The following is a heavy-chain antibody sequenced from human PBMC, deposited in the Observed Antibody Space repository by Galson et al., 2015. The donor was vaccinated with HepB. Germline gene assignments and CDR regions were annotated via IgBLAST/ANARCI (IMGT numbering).Heavy chain of an antibody. J-gene: IGHJ6*02. CDR1: GFTFSNAW. D-gene: IGHD4-17*01. V-gene: IGHV3-15*07. CDR2: IKSTTDGGTT. CDR3: TTGGDGAGFYGMDV. Sequence: SLRLSCAASGFTFSNAWMNWVRQAPGKGLEWVGRIKSTTDGGTTDSAAPVKGRFTISRDYSKNTQYLHMNNLKTEGSAVYYCTTGGDGAGFYGMDVWGQGTTVTVSS.